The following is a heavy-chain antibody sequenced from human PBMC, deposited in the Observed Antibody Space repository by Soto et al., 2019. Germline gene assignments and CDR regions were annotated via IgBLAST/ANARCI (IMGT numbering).Heavy chain of an antibody. CDR3: TVWGSGNDFGAA. D-gene: IGHD3-10*01. V-gene: IGHV3-72*01. J-gene: IGHJ4*02. CDR2: SKNKADSYTT. Sequence: EVQLVESGGGLVQPGGSLRLSCAASGFTFSDHYMDWVRQAPGKGLEWVGRSKNKADSYTTEYAASVKGRFTISSDGSKNSLFLQMNRLKTEDTGVYYCTVWGSGNDFGAAWGQGILVTVSS. CDR1: GFTFSDHY.